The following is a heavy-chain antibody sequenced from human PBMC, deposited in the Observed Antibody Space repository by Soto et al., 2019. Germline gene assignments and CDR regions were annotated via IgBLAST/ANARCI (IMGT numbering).Heavy chain of an antibody. V-gene: IGHV3-64*01. D-gene: IGHD1-1*01. CDR3: ARHRTTGYALSAFDI. J-gene: IGHJ3*02. CDR1: GFTFSSYT. Sequence: GGSLRLSCAASGFTFSSYTMHWVRQAPGKGLEYVSTISSSGGSTSYAYSVKGRFTISRDNSKNTLYLQMGSLRAEDRAIYYCARHRTTGYALSAFDIWGQGTMVTVSS. CDR2: ISSSGGST.